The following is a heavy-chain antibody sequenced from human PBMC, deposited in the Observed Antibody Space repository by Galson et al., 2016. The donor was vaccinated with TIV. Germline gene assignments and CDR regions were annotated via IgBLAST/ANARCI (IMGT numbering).Heavy chain of an antibody. CDR3: ARIYYFDGRGYYLGQRTNYFDF. Sequence: SVKVSCKASGYTFTAYYLHWLRQAPGQGLEWMGWINPDSGDTEYAQNFQDRVTLTRDTSIGTAYLDMSGLKSDDTALHFCARIYYFDGRGYYLGQRTNYFDFWCQGTLVTVSP. V-gene: IGHV1-2*02. D-gene: IGHD3-22*01. CDR2: INPDSGDT. J-gene: IGHJ4*02. CDR1: GYTFTAYY.